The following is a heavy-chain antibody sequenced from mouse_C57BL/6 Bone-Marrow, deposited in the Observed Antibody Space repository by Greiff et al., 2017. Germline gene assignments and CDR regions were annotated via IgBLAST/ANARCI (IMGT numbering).Heavy chain of an antibody. Sequence: EVQLQQSGPELVKPGASVKISCKASGYTFTDYYMNWVKQSPGKSLEWIGDINPKNGGTSYNQKFKGKATLTADKSSSTAYMELRSLTSEDSAVYYWARVPIDVYGSRQCYAMDYWGQGTSVTVSS. D-gene: IGHD1-1*01. CDR3: ARVPIDVYGSRQCYAMDY. CDR1: GYTFTDYY. J-gene: IGHJ4*01. V-gene: IGHV1-26*01. CDR2: INPKNGGT.